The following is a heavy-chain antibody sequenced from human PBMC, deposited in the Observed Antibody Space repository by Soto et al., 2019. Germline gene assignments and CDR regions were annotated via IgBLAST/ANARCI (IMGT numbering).Heavy chain of an antibody. Sequence: SETLSLTCAVSGGSISSGGYSWSWIRQPPGKGLEWIGYIYHSGSTYYNPSLKSRVTISVDRSKNQFSLKLGSVTAADTAVYYCTSSIAARPGTVDYWGQGTLVTVSS. CDR1: GGSISSGGYS. CDR2: IYHSGST. D-gene: IGHD6-6*01. J-gene: IGHJ4*02. CDR3: TSSIAARPGTVDY. V-gene: IGHV4-30-2*01.